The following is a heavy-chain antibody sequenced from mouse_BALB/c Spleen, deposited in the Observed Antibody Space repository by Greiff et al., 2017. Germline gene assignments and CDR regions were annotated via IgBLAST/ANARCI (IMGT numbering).Heavy chain of an antibody. V-gene: IGHV2-5-1*01. D-gene: IGHD1-2*01. CDR2: IWRGGST. CDR1: GFSLTSYG. CDR3: AKMGTTAYYFDY. Sequence: VQLVESGPSLVQPSQSLSITCTVSGFSLTSYGVHWVRQSPGKGLEWLGVIWRGGSTDYNAAFMSRLSITKDNSKSQVFFKMNSLQADDTAIYYCAKMGTTAYYFDYWGQGTTLTVSS. J-gene: IGHJ2*01.